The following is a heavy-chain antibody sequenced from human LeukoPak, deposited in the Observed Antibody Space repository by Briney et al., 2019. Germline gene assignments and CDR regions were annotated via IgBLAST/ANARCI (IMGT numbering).Heavy chain of an antibody. CDR3: ARQVATISPPDY. V-gene: IGHV4-39*01. J-gene: IGHJ4*02. CDR2: VHYTRSYSGTT. D-gene: IGHD5-12*01. CDR1: SGSIGSDALY. Sequence: SETLSLTCTVSSGSIGSDALYWGWILQSPGKELEWIWSVHYTRSYSGTTYYNPSLESRVTVSTDRSKTLCSLKLTSVTAADTAVYYCARQVATISPPDYWGQGTLVTVSS.